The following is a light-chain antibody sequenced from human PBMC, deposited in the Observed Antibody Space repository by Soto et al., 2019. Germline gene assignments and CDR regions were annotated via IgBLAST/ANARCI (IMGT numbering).Light chain of an antibody. V-gene: IGKV3-11*01. CDR1: QGICDT. CDR2: DTS. J-gene: IGKJ5*01. Sequence: EIVLTQSPATLSVSPGEGATLSCRASQGICDTLSWYQHKAGQTPRLLIYDTSTRAAGIPARFSGSGFGTDFTLTISSLEPEDAAVYYCQQRSNWPPITFGQGTRLEIK. CDR3: QQRSNWPPIT.